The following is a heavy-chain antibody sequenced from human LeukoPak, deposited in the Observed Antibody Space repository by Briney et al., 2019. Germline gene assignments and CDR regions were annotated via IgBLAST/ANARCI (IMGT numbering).Heavy chain of an antibody. CDR3: ARGYCSGDSCYQNYFDY. Sequence: GGSLRLSCAASGFTFSSYAMSWVRQAPGKGLEWVAVIWYDGSNKYYADSVKGRFTISRDNSKNTLYLQMNSLRAEDTAVYFCARGYCSGDSCYQNYFDYWGQGTLVTVSS. CDR2: IWYDGSNK. D-gene: IGHD2-15*01. J-gene: IGHJ4*02. V-gene: IGHV3-33*08. CDR1: GFTFSSYA.